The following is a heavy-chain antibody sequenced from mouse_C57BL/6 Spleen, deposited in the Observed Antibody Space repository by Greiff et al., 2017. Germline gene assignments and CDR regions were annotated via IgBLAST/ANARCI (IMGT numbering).Heavy chain of an antibody. V-gene: IGHV1-69*01. Sequence: QVQLQQPGAELVMPGASVKLSCKASGYTFTSYWMHWVKQRPGQGLEWIGEIDPSDSYTNYNQKFKGKSTLTVDKSSSTAYMQLSSLTSEDSAVYYCARRWYGCDDGGDYWGQGTSVTVSS. CDR2: IDPSDSYT. J-gene: IGHJ4*01. CDR3: ARRWYGCDDGGDY. CDR1: GYTFTSYW. D-gene: IGHD2-2*01.